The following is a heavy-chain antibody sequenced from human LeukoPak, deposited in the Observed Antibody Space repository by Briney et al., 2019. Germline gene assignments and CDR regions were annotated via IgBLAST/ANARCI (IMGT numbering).Heavy chain of an antibody. CDR1: GYTFAAYY. CDR3: ATVKRGGPFRY. J-gene: IGHJ4*02. CDR2: IRPNSGVT. D-gene: IGHD3-10*01. Sequence: ASVKVSCKASGYTFAAYYMYWVRQAPGQGLEWMGWIRPNSGVTNYTQKFQGRVTMTEDTSTDTAYMELSSLRSEDTAVYYCATVKRGGPFRYWGQGTLVTVSS. V-gene: IGHV1-2*02.